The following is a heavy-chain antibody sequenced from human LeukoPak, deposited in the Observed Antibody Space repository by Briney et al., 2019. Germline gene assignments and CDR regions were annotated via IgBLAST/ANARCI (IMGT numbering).Heavy chain of an antibody. D-gene: IGHD2-15*01. V-gene: IGHV3-23*01. CDR2: ISGDGGST. J-gene: IGHJ4*02. Sequence: GGSLRLSCAASGFTFSSYAMSWVRQAPGKGLEWVSAISGDGGSTYYADSVMGRFSISRDNSRNTVYLHMNSLRAEDTAVYYCAKEGGGYDCSGGSCYPDYWGQGTLVTVSS. CDR1: GFTFSSYA. CDR3: AKEGGGYDCSGGSCYPDY.